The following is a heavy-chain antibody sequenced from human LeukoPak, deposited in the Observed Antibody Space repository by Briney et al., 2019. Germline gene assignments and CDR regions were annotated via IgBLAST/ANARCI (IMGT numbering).Heavy chain of an antibody. D-gene: IGHD1-26*01. Sequence: PGGSLRLSCAASGFTFDDYAMHWVRQAPGKGLEWVSLISWDGGSTYYADSVKGRFTISRDNSKNSLYLQMNSLRAEDTALYYCAGDNSGSYYPNYYMDVWGKGTTVTVSS. J-gene: IGHJ6*03. CDR1: GFTFDDYA. CDR3: AGDNSGSYYPNYYMDV. CDR2: ISWDGGST. V-gene: IGHV3-43D*03.